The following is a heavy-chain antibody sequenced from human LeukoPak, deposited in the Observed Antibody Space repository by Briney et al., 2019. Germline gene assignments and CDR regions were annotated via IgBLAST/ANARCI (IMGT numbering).Heavy chain of an antibody. Sequence: PGGSLRLSCAASGFTVSSNYMSWVRQAPVKGLEWVSVIYSGGSTYYADSVKGRFTISRDNSKNTLYLQMNSLRAEDTAVYYCAREIRLYVGVVATAAFDIWGQGTMVTVSS. D-gene: IGHD5-12*01. CDR3: AREIRLYVGVVATAAFDI. CDR1: GFTVSSNY. J-gene: IGHJ3*02. CDR2: IYSGGST. V-gene: IGHV3-66*01.